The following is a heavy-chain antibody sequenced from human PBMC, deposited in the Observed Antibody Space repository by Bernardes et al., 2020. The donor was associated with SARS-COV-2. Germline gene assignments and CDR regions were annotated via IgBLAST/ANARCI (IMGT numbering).Heavy chain of an antibody. Sequence: GGSLRLSCAASGFSFSNYAMHWVRQAPGKGLEWVAIISFDGSNKYYANSVKGRFTISRDNSKNTLFLQMSSLRAEDTAVYYCARDNFIIVESSSIGGFDPWGQGTLVTVSS. D-gene: IGHD2-2*01. CDR1: GFSFSNYA. CDR3: ARDNFIIVESSSIGGFDP. J-gene: IGHJ5*02. CDR2: ISFDGSNK. V-gene: IGHV3-30*04.